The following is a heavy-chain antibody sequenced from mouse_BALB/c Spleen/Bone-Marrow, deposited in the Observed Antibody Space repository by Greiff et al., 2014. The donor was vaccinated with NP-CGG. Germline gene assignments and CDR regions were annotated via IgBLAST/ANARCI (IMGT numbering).Heavy chain of an antibody. J-gene: IGHJ2*01. V-gene: IGHV5-17*02. Sequence: EVQVVESGGGLVQPGGSRKLSCAASGFTFSSFGMHWVRQAPEKGLEWVAYISSGSSTIYYADTVKGRFTISRDNPKNTLFLQMTSLRSEDTAMYYCASSPYGYLDYWGQGTTLTVSS. CDR3: ASSPYGYLDY. CDR1: GFTFSSFG. CDR2: ISSGSSTI. D-gene: IGHD1-1*01.